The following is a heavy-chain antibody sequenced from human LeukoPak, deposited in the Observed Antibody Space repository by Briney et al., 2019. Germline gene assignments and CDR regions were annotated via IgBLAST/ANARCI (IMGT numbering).Heavy chain of an antibody. J-gene: IGHJ6*03. D-gene: IGHD3-10*01. CDR1: GGSISSSSYY. CDR3: ARDRITMVRGVIWSYYMDV. CDR2: IYYSGST. V-gene: IGHV4-39*07. Sequence: SETLSLTCTVSGGSISSSSYYWGWIRQPPGTGLEWIGSIYYSGSTYYNPSLKSRVTISVDTSKNQFSLKLSSVTAADTAVYYCARDRITMVRGVIWSYYMDVWGKGTTVTVSS.